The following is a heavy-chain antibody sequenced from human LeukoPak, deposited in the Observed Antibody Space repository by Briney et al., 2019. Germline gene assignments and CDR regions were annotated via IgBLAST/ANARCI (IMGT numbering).Heavy chain of an antibody. Sequence: GASVKVSCKASGGTFSSYAISWVRQAPGQGLEWMGRIIPILGIANYAQKFQGRVTITADKSTSTAYMELSSLRSEDTAVYYCARGGPSSSLDYWGQGTLVTVSS. CDR3: ARGGPSSSLDY. CDR2: IIPILGIA. CDR1: GGTFSSYA. D-gene: IGHD2-2*01. V-gene: IGHV1-69*04. J-gene: IGHJ4*02.